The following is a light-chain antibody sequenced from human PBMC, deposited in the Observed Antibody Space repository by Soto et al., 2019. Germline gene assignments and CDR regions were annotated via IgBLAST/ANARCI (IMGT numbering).Light chain of an antibody. Sequence: DIQMTQSPSSVAASVGDRVTITCRASQGISSYLAWYQQKPGEAPKVLIYAAFSLQSGVPSRFSGSGSGTDFTLTISSLPPEDFATYYCQQTNSFPLTFGGGTKVEIK. CDR1: QGISSY. CDR3: QQTNSFPLT. V-gene: IGKV1D-12*01. CDR2: AAF. J-gene: IGKJ4*01.